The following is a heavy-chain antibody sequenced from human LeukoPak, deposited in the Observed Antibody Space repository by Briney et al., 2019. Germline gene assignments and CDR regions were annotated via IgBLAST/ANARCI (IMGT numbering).Heavy chain of an antibody. CDR3: AREVFGAYYFDY. J-gene: IGHJ4*02. Sequence: PSETLSLTCTVPGGSISSGGYYWSWIRQHPGKGLEWIGYIYYSGSTYYNPSLKSRVTISVDTSKNQFSLKLSSVTAADTAVYYCAREVFGAYYFDYWGQGTLVTVSS. V-gene: IGHV4-31*03. D-gene: IGHD3-10*01. CDR1: GGSISSGGYY. CDR2: IYYSGST.